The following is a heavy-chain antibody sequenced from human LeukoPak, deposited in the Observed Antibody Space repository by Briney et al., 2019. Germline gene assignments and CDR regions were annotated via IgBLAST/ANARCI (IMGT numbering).Heavy chain of an antibody. Sequence: GGSLRLSCAASGFTFSSYSMNWVRQAPGKGLEWVSYISSSSSSISHADSLKGRFTISRDNAKKSLYLQMNSLRAEDTAVYYCARRGSSNNWYSNGMDVWGQGTTVTVSS. CDR2: ISSSSSSI. V-gene: IGHV3-48*04. D-gene: IGHD1-1*01. J-gene: IGHJ6*02. CDR3: ARRGSSNNWYSNGMDV. CDR1: GFTFSSYS.